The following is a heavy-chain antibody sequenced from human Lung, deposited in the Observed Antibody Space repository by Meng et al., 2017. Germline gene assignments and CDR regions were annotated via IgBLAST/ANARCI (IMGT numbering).Heavy chain of an antibody. CDR3: ARGQKGYFDL. Sequence: QAPLQEAGPGLVKPSQTLSLPCTVSGGSISSSNYYWSWIRQPPGKGLEWSGHIYNSGSTYYNPSLKSRITISVDTSKNQFSLKLSSVTAADTAVYYCARGQKGYFDLWGRGTLVTVSS. V-gene: IGHV4-30-4*01. CDR2: IYNSGST. CDR1: GGSISSSNYY. J-gene: IGHJ2*01.